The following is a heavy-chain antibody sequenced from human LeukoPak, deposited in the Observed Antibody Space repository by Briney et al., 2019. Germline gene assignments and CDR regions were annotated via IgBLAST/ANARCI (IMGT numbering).Heavy chain of an antibody. CDR1: GGSISSYY. D-gene: IGHD6-13*01. Sequence: PSETLSLTCTVSGGSISSYYWSWIRQPAGKGLEWIGRIYTSGSTNYNPSLKSRVTMSVDTSKNQFSLKLSSVTAADTAVYYCARDLRQQLVDWFDPWGQGTLVTVSS. CDR3: ARDLRQQLVDWFDP. V-gene: IGHV4-4*07. J-gene: IGHJ5*02. CDR2: IYTSGST.